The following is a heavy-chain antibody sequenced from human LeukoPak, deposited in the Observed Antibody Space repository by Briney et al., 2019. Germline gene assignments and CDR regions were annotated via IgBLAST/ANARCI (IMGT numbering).Heavy chain of an antibody. Sequence: ASVKVSCKASGYTFTGYYMHWVRQAPGQGLEWMGWINPNSGGTNYAQKFQGWVTMTRDTSISTAYMELSRLRSDDTAVYYCVRGLSVRGGNWFDPWGQGTLVTVSS. CDR3: VRGLSVRGGNWFDP. V-gene: IGHV1-2*04. J-gene: IGHJ5*02. CDR1: GYTFTGYY. CDR2: INPNSGGT. D-gene: IGHD3-10*01.